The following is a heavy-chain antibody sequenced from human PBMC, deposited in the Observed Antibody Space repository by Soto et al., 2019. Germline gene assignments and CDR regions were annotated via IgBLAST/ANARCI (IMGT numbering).Heavy chain of an antibody. D-gene: IGHD4-17*01. CDR3: ARARHEYGDLDWYFDL. CDR1: GFTFSSYG. CDR2: IWYDGSNK. J-gene: IGHJ2*01. Sequence: QVQLVESGGGVVQPGRSLRLSCAASGFTFSSYGMHLVRQAPGKVLEWVAVIWYDGSNKYYVESVQGRFTISRDNSKNSLYRQMNRLRAECTAVYYCARARHEYGDLDWYFDLWGRGTLVTVSS. V-gene: IGHV3-33*01.